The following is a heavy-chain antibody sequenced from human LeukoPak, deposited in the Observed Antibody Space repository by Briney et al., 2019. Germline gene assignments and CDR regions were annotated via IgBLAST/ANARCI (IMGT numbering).Heavy chain of an antibody. V-gene: IGHV3-30*04. J-gene: IGHJ4*02. CDR1: GLAYNNSV. D-gene: IGHD6-25*01. Sequence: QPGGSLRLSCAASGLAYNNSVIHSIRQAPGKGLEWVAVIAHDHSEIYYADFAQGRFTISRDNSMNMLFLQMNSLRVEDTAVYFCARHPTLGYPDYFDLWGQGTPVTVSS. CDR2: IAHDHSEI. CDR3: ARHPTLGYPDYFDL.